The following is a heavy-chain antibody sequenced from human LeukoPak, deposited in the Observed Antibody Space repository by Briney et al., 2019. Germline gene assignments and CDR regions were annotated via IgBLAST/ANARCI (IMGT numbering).Heavy chain of an antibody. CDR2: IKSKTDGGTT. D-gene: IGHD3-3*01. Sequence: GGSLRLSCAASGFTFSNAWMSWVRQAPGKGLEWVGRIKSKTDGGTTDYAAPVKGRFTISRDDSKNTLYLQMNSLKTEDTAVYYCTTHITIFGVVTDYGMGVWGQGTTVTVSS. CDR1: GFTFSNAW. CDR3: TTHITIFGVVTDYGMGV. J-gene: IGHJ6*02. V-gene: IGHV3-15*01.